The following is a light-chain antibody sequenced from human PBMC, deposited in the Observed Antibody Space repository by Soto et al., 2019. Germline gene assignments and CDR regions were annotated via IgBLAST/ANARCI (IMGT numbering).Light chain of an antibody. CDR1: QSISSW. Sequence: DIQMTQSPSTLSASVGDRVTNTCRASQSISSWLAWYQQKPGKAPKLLIYKASSLESGVPSRFSGSGSGTELTLTISSLQSDDFATYYCQQYNSYTWTFGQGTKVEIK. J-gene: IGKJ1*01. CDR2: KAS. CDR3: QQYNSYTWT. V-gene: IGKV1-5*03.